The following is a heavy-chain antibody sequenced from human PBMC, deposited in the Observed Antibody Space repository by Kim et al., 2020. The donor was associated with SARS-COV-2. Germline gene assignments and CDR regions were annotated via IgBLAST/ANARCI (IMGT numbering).Heavy chain of an antibody. CDR2: ISSNGGST. J-gene: IGHJ6*02. V-gene: IGHV3-64*02. CDR3: ARGGPYDISSWGYYGMDV. D-gene: IGHD3-9*01. Sequence: GGSLRLSCAASGFTFSSYAMHWVRQAPGKGLEYVSAISSNGGSTYYADSVKGRFTISRDNSKNTLYLQMGSLRAEDMAVYYCARGGPYDISSWGYYGMDVWGQGTTVTVSS. CDR1: GFTFSSYA.